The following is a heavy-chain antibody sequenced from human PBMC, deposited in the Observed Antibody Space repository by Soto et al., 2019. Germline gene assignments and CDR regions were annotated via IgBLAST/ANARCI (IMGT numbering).Heavy chain of an antibody. V-gene: IGHV4-39*01. D-gene: IGHD6-6*01. Sequence: SETLSLTCTVSGASITSLYYYWGWIRQPPGKGLEWIGSSYHSGSTYYAPSLMSRVAMSVDTSKNQFSLKLDSVTAADTAVYYCARRGWGSSSFFDYWGQGTLVTVSS. CDR1: GASITSLYYY. CDR2: SYHSGST. CDR3: ARRGWGSSSFFDY. J-gene: IGHJ4*02.